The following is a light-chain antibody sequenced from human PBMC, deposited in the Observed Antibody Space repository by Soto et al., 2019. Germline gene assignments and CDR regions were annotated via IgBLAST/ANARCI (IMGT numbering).Light chain of an antibody. J-gene: IGLJ3*02. V-gene: IGLV2-8*01. Sequence: QPVLTQPPSASGSPGQSVTVSCTGTSSDVGGYNYVSWYQHHPGKAPKLMIYEVTKRPSGVPDRFSGSKSGNTASLTVSGLQAEDEADYYCSSYAGSNNLLFGGGTKLTVL. CDR1: SSDVGGYNY. CDR2: EVT. CDR3: SSYAGSNNLL.